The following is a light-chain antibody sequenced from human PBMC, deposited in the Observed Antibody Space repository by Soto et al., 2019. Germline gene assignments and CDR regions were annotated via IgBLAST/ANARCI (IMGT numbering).Light chain of an antibody. J-gene: IGKJ1*01. Sequence: DIVMTQSPDSLAVSLGERATINCKSSQSVLYNSNNKNYLAWYQQKPGQPPKLLIYWASTRESGVPDRFSGSGSGTDFSLTIPELQAEDVAVYYCQQYSTNPTWTFGQGTTVEIK. CDR1: QSVLYNSNNKNY. CDR2: WAS. CDR3: QQYSTNPTWT. V-gene: IGKV4-1*01.